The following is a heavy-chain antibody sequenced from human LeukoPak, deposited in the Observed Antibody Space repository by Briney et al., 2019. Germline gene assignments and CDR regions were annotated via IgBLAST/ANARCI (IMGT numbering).Heavy chain of an antibody. Sequence: SGTLSLTCAVSGGSISNSNWWSWVRQPPGKGLEWIGEIYHSGSTNYNPSLKSRVTISVDKSKNQFALKLSSVTAADTAVYYCARDSVLLWFGELSRPRAFDPRGQGTLVTVSS. CDR1: GGSISNSNW. D-gene: IGHD3-10*01. CDR3: ARDSVLLWFGELSRPRAFDP. CDR2: IYHSGST. V-gene: IGHV4-4*02. J-gene: IGHJ5*02.